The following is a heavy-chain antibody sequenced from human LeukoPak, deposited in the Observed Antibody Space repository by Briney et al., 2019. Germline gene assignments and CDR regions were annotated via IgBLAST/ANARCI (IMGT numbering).Heavy chain of an antibody. V-gene: IGHV1-8*02. CDR2: MNPNSGNT. D-gene: IGHD3-22*01. J-gene: IGHJ2*01. CDR3: ARGKHYYDSSGYIYWYFDL. CDR1: GYTFTSYG. Sequence: ASVKVSCKASGYTFTSYGINWVRQATGQGLEWMGWMNPNSGNTGYAQKFQGRVTMTRNTSISTAYMELSSLRSEDTAVYYCARGKHYYDSSGYIYWYFDLWGRGTLVTVSS.